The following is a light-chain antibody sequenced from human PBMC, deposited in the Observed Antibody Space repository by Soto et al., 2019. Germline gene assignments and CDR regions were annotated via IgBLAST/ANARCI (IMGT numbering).Light chain of an antibody. CDR3: TSYTSVTIVV. CDR1: NSDIGGYNS. Sequence: QSALTQPASVSGSPGQSITISCTGSNSDIGGYNSVSWYQQHPGKAPKLLIFGVTNRPSGVSDRFSGSKSGNTASLTISALQAEDEADYYCTSYTSVTIVVFGGGTKLTAL. J-gene: IGLJ2*01. CDR2: GVT. V-gene: IGLV2-14*01.